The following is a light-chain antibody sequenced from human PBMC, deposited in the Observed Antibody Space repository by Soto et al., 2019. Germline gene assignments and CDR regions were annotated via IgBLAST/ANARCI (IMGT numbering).Light chain of an antibody. V-gene: IGKV1-5*03. CDR3: QRYNSYSEA. J-gene: IGKJ1*01. CDR1: QTISSW. CDR2: KAS. Sequence: DIQMTQSPSTLSGSVGDRVTITCRASQTISSWLAWYQQKPGKAPKLLIYKASTLKSGVPSRFSGSGSRTEFTLTISSLQPGDFATYSCQRYNSYSEAFGQGTKVDLK.